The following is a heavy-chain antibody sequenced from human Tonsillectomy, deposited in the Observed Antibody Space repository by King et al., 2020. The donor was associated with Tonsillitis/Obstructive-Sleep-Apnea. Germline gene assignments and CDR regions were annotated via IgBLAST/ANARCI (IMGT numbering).Heavy chain of an antibody. CDR3: ANLYYYYYYMDV. J-gene: IGHJ6*03. CDR2: INHSGST. CDR1: GGSFSGYY. V-gene: IGHV4-34*01. Sequence: VQIQQWGAGLLKPSETLSLTCAVYGGSFSGYYWSWIRQPPGKGLEWIGEINHSGSTNYNPSLKSRVTISVDTSKNQFSLKLRSVTAADTAVYYCANLYYYYYYMDVWGKGTTVTVSS.